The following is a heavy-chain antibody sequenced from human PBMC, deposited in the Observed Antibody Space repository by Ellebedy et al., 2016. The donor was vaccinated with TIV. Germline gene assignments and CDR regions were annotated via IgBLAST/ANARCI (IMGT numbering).Heavy chain of an antibody. CDR2: IYSGGST. J-gene: IGHJ5*02. Sequence: GESLKISCVTSGFTFTSYSMSWVRQAPGKGLEWVSVIYSGGSTYYADSVKGRFTISRDNSKNTLYLQMNSLRAEDTAVYYCAKPYYYDENWFDPWGQGTLVTVSS. CDR3: AKPYYYDENWFDP. CDR1: GFTFTSYS. V-gene: IGHV3-23*03. D-gene: IGHD3-22*01.